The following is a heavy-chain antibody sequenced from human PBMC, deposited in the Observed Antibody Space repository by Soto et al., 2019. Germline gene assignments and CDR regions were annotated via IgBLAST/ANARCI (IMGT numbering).Heavy chain of an antibody. CDR1: GGSFSGYY. V-gene: IGHV4-34*01. CDR3: ARAEVCGGDCYIPYYFDY. CDR2: INHSGST. Sequence: SETLSLTCAVYGGSFSGYYWSWIRQPPGKGLEWIGEINHSGSTNYNPSPKSRVTISVDTSKNQFSLKLSSVTAADTAVYYCARAEVCGGDCYIPYYFDYWGQGTLVTVSS. D-gene: IGHD2-21*01. J-gene: IGHJ4*02.